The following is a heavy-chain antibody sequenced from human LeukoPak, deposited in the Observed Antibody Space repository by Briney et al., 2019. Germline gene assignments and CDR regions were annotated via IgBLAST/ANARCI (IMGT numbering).Heavy chain of an antibody. Sequence: SETLSLTCTVSGGSISSYYWNWIRQPAGKGLEWIGRIYPTGGTNYNPSLKSRITISLDTSKNQLSLKLTSVTAADTAVYYCASGGYYPRFDSWGQGTLVTVSS. CDR2: IYPTGGT. D-gene: IGHD3-22*01. CDR3: ASGGYYPRFDS. V-gene: IGHV4-4*07. J-gene: IGHJ4*02. CDR1: GGSISSYY.